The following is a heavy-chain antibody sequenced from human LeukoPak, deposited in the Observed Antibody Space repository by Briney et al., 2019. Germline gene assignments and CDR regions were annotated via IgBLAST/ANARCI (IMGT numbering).Heavy chain of an antibody. V-gene: IGHV1-2*02. CDR2: INPNSGGT. J-gene: IGHJ4*02. CDR1: GYTFTGYY. D-gene: IGHD3-22*01. Sequence: ASVKVSCKASGYTFTGYYMHWVRQAPGQGLEWMGWINPNSGGTNYAQKFQGRVTMTRDTSITTAYMELSRLRFDDTAVYYCARGGDYYDSSGYSDQWGQGTLVTVTS. CDR3: ARGGDYYDSSGYSDQ.